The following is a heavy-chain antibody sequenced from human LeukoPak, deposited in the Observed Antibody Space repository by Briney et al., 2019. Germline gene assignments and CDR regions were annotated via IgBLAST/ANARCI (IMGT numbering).Heavy chain of an antibody. V-gene: IGHV3-74*01. CDR3: ARDRPTGASRVFLVQ. Sequence: SGGSLRLSCAVSGFTFSNYWMHWVRQAPGKGLVWVSRINSDGITTSYADSVKGRFTISRDNAKNTLYLQMNNLRVEDAAVYYCARDRPTGASRVFLVQWGQGTLVTVSS. CDR2: INSDGITT. CDR1: GFTFSNYW. J-gene: IGHJ4*02. D-gene: IGHD1-26*01.